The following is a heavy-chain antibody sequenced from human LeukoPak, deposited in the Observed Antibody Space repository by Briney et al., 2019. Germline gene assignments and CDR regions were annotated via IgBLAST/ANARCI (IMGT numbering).Heavy chain of an antibody. CDR3: ASHLRSASGWYFDS. V-gene: IGHV4-61*01. CDR2: IYHSGTT. D-gene: IGHD6-19*01. CDR1: GGSVISRSYF. Sequence: KPSETLSLTCSVSGGSVISRSYFWSWIRQPPGKGLEWIGYIYHSGTTNYNPSLKSRVTISVDTSKNQFSLKVRSVTAADTAVYYCASHLRSASGWYFDSWGQGTLVPVSS. J-gene: IGHJ4*02.